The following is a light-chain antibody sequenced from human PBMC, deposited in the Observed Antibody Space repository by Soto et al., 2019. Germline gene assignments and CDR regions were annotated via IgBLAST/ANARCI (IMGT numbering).Light chain of an antibody. V-gene: IGLV2-14*01. CDR2: DVS. CDR3: CSYTSGSRYV. J-gene: IGLJ1*01. Sequence: QSALTQPASVSGSPGQSITISCTGTSSDVGGYIYVSWYQQHPGKAPKFMIYDVSIRPSGVSNRFSGSKSGNTASLTISGLQAEDEADYYCCSYTSGSRYVFGTGTKLTVL. CDR1: SSDVGGYIY.